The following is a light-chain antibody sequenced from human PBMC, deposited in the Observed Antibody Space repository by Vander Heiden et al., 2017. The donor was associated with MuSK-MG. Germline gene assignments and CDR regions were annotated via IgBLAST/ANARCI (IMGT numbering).Light chain of an antibody. V-gene: IGLV3-10*01. CDR1: ALPKKY. Sequence: SYELTQPPSVSVSPGQTARITCSGDALPKKYDYWYQQKSGQAPVLVIYEDSKRHSGIPERFSGASSGTMATLTISGAQVEDEAADYCYSTDRSGNDRRVFGGGTKLTVL. CDR3: YSTDRSGNDRRV. CDR2: EDS. J-gene: IGLJ2*01.